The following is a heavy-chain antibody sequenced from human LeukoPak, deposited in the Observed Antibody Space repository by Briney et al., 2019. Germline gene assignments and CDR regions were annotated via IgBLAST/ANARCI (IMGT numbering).Heavy chain of an antibody. V-gene: IGHV4-39*07. Sequence: SETLSLTCTVSGGSISSSSYYWGWIRQPPGKGLEWIGNIYYSGSTYYNPSLKSRVTILVDKSKNQFSLKLSSVTAADTAVYYCARSEYSYGADAFDIWGQGTMVTVSS. CDR1: GGSISSSSYY. CDR2: IYYSGST. D-gene: IGHD5-18*01. CDR3: ARSEYSYGADAFDI. J-gene: IGHJ3*02.